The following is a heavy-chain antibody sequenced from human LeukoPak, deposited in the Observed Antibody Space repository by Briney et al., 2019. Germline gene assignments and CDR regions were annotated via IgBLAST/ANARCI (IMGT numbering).Heavy chain of an antibody. Sequence: PGRSLRLSCAASGFTFSSYGMHWVRQAPGKGLEWVAVISYDGSNKYYADSVKGRFTVSRDNSKSTLSVQMNSLRAEDTAVYYCARGYRFRASGSLHDTFDIWGQGTMVTVSS. CDR1: GFTFSSYG. J-gene: IGHJ3*02. D-gene: IGHD1-26*01. CDR3: ARGYRFRASGSLHDTFDI. CDR2: ISYDGSNK. V-gene: IGHV3-30*03.